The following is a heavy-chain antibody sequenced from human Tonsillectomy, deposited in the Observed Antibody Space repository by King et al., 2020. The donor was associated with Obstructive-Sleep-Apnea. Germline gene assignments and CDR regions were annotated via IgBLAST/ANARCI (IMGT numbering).Heavy chain of an antibody. CDR1: RFSVSSNF. V-gene: IGHV3-53*04. J-gene: IGHJ4*02. CDR3: ATAVEKATNNLAPAVEH. Sequence: VQLVESGGGLVQPGGSLRLSCAASRFSVSSNFMSWVRQAPGKGLEWVSVIYRGGATYYADSVKGRFTISRHSSKNTLYLQVNNLGSDDTAVYYCATAVEKATNNLAPAVEHWGQGTLVTVSS. CDR2: IYRGGAT. D-gene: IGHD4-23*01.